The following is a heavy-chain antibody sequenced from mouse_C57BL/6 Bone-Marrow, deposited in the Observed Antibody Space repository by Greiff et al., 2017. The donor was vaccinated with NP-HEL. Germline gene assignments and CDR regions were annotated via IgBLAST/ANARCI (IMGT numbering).Heavy chain of an antibody. D-gene: IGHD1-1*01. V-gene: IGHV1-64*01. Sequence: QVQLKQPGAELVTPGASVKLSCKASGYTFTSYWMHWVKQRPGQGLEWIGMIHPNSGSTNYNEKFKSKATLTVDKSYSTAYMQLSSLTSEDSAVYYCARDGATVVNYAMDYWGQGTSVTVSS. CDR3: ARDGATVVNYAMDY. CDR2: IHPNSGST. J-gene: IGHJ4*01. CDR1: GYTFTSYW.